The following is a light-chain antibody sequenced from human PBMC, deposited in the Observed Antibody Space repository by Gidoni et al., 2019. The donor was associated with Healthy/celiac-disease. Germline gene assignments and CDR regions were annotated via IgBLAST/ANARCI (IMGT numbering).Light chain of an antibody. J-gene: IGKJ5*01. CDR1: QSVSSY. V-gene: IGKV3-11*02. Sequence: LVFPPSSATLSLSPGERATLSCRASQSVSSYLAWYQQKTGQAPRLLIHDASNRATRITARFSGSGSGREFTLTISSLEHEDVAVYYCQQRSNWPPMTFGQGTRLEIK. CDR3: QQRSNWPPMT. CDR2: DAS.